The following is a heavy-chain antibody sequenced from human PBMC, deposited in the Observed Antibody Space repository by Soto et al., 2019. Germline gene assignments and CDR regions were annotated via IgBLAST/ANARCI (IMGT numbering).Heavy chain of an antibody. V-gene: IGHV3-23*01. CDR1: GFTFSSYA. J-gene: IGHJ4*02. CDR2: ISGSGGST. CDR3: ARRGSGSDSDY. Sequence: EVQLLESGGGLVQPGGSLRLSCAASGFTFSSYAMRWVRQAPVKGLEWVSAISGSGGSTYYADSVKGRFTISRDNSKNTLYLQMNSLRAEDTAVYYCARRGSGSDSDYWGKGALVSVSS. D-gene: IGHD1-26*01.